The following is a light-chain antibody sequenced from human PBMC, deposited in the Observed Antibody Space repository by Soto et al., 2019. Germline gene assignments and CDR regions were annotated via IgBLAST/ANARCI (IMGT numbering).Light chain of an antibody. Sequence: SQSPATLSASVGDRPTIACRASESFSSYFAWYQQKPGQPPNLLIYDASTRATGIPARFSGSGSGTDFTLTISSLQAEDFAVYYCQQRSNWPITFGQGTRLEIK. CDR1: ESFSSY. CDR3: QQRSNWPIT. CDR2: DAS. V-gene: IGKV3-11*01. J-gene: IGKJ5*01.